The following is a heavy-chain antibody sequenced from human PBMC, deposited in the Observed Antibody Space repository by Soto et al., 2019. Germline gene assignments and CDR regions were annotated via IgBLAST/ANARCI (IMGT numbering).Heavy chain of an antibody. V-gene: IGHV3-33*01. CDR1: GFTFSSCG. CDR2: IWYDGSNK. Sequence: QVQLVESGGGVVQPGRSLRLSCAASGFTFSSCGMHWVRQAPGKGLEWVAVIWYDGSNKYYADSVKGRFTISRDNSKNTLYLQMNSLRAEDTAVYYCARESPGYGMDVWGQGTTVTVSS. CDR3: ARESPGYGMDV. J-gene: IGHJ6*02.